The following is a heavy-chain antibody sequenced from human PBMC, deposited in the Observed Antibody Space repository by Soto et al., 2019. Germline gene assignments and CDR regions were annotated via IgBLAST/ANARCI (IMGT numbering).Heavy chain of an antibody. Sequence: QVQLVQSGAEVKKPGASVKVSCKASGYTFTGYYMHWVRQAPGQGLEWMGWINPNSGGTNYAQQFQGWVTLTRDTSISTADMELSRLRYDDTAVYYCARDLYTTVGGYARVGYYSYGMDVW. CDR3: ARDLYTTVGGYARVGYYSYGMDV. J-gene: IGHJ6*01. D-gene: IGHD2-15*01. V-gene: IGHV1-2*04. CDR1: GYTFTGYY. CDR2: INPNSGGT.